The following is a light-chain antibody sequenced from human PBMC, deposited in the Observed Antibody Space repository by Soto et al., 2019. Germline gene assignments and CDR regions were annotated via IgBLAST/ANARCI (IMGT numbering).Light chain of an antibody. Sequence: DILLIQSPATLSASVGDRITITYRASENIFKFLAWYQQRPGSGPNLLIYAASALEKGVTSRFIGSGSGTEFTLTIDNLQPNDSATYFCQHYYSQSITFGGGTQVDVK. CDR2: AAS. V-gene: IGKV1-5*01. CDR3: QHYYSQSIT. CDR1: ENIFKF. J-gene: IGKJ4*01.